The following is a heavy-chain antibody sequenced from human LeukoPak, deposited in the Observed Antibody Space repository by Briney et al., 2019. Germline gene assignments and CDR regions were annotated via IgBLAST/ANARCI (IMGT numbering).Heavy chain of an antibody. J-gene: IGHJ5*02. CDR1: GFSLSTRGVG. D-gene: IGHD3-10*01. CDR2: IYWDDDK. CDR3: AHRPGSGSYENNWFDP. V-gene: IGHV2-5*02. Sequence: SGPTLVKPTQTLTLTCTFSGFSLSTRGVGVGWIRQPPGKALEWLALIYWDDDKRYSPSLKSRLTITKDTSKNQVVLTMTNMDPVDTATYYCAHRPGSGSYENNWFDPWGQGTLVTVSS.